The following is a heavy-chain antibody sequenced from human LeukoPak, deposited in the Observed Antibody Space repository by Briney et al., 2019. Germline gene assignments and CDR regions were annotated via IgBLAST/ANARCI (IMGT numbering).Heavy chain of an antibody. V-gene: IGHV1-8*01. Sequence: PWASVKVSCKASGYTFTSYDLNWVRQATGQGLEWMGWMNPNSGNTGYAQKFQGRVTMTRNTSISTAYMELSSLRSEDTAVYYCARVWGSYRYPFNYWGQGALVTVSS. J-gene: IGHJ4*02. CDR2: MNPNSGNT. D-gene: IGHD3-16*02. CDR1: GYTFTSYD. CDR3: ARVWGSYRYPFNY.